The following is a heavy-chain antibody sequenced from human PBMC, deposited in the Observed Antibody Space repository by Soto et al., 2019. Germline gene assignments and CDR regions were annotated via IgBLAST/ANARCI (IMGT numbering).Heavy chain of an antibody. D-gene: IGHD6-19*01. J-gene: IGHJ4*02. Sequence: PGGSLRLSCAASGFTFSTYAFHWVRQAPGKGLEWLSVISYDGREKYYADSVKGRFTISRDSSKNTVYLQMNSLRAEDTTVYYCARDPPAVTGSFVDYWGQGTLVTVSS. V-gene: IGHV3-30-3*01. CDR3: ARDPPAVTGSFVDY. CDR2: ISYDGREK. CDR1: GFTFSTYA.